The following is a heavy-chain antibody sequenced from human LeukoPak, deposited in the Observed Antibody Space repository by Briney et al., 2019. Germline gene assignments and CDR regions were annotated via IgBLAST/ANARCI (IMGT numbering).Heavy chain of an antibody. Sequence: GGSLRLSCAASGFTFSSYEMNWVRQAPGKGLEWFSYISSSGSTIYYADSVKGRFTISRDNAKNSLYLQMNSPRAEDTAVYYCARIAVAGFFDYWGQGTLVTVSS. J-gene: IGHJ4*02. V-gene: IGHV3-48*03. CDR3: ARIAVAGFFDY. D-gene: IGHD6-19*01. CDR2: ISSSGSTI. CDR1: GFTFSSYE.